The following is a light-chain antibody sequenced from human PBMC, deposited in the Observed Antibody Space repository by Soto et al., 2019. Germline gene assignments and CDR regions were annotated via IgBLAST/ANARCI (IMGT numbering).Light chain of an antibody. V-gene: IGLV2-8*01. CDR1: KNDVGVCDF. J-gene: IGLJ1*01. CDR2: EVV. CDR3: KSSAGSNTYD. Sequence: QSALTQPPSSSGSPGQSVTISCTGTKNDVGVCDFVSWYQHHPGKAPRPIIYEVVQRPSGVPDRFSGSKSGNTASLTVSGLQAADEADYFCKSSAGSNTYDFGSAPKVTVL.